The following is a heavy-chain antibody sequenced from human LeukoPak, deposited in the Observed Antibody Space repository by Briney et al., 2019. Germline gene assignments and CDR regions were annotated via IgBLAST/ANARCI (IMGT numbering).Heavy chain of an antibody. J-gene: IGHJ4*02. V-gene: IGHV3-23*01. CDR1: GFTFSTYA. D-gene: IGHD6-13*01. CDR2: ISGTGGST. CDR3: AKELARYSSSWYRGADY. Sequence: GGSLRLSCAASGFTFSTYAMSWVRQAPGKGLEWVSVISGTGGSTYYADSVKGRFIISRDNSKNTVYLQMHRLRAEDTAVYYCAKELARYSSSWYRGADYWGQGTLVTVSS.